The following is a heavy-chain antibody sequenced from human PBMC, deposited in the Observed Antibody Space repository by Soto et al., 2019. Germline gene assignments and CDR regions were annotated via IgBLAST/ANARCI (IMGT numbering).Heavy chain of an antibody. D-gene: IGHD3-10*01. J-gene: IGHJ5*02. CDR2: ISAYNGNT. CDR3: ARGVGSGSYYNQYNWFDP. CDR1: GYTFTNYC. V-gene: IGHV1-18*01. Sequence: GASVKVSCKASGYTFTNYCISWVRQAPGQGLEGMGWISAYNGNTKYAQKLQGRVTMTTDTPTSTAYMELRSLRSDDTAVYYCARGVGSGSYYNQYNWFDPWGQGTLVTVSS.